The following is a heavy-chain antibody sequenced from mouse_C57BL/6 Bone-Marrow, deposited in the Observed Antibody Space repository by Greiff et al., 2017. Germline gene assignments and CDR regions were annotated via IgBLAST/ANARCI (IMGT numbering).Heavy chain of an antibody. D-gene: IGHD1-1*01. CDR3: ARNYGSSYDYFDY. CDR1: GFSLTSYA. V-gene: IGHV2-9-1*01. Sequence: VMLVESGPGLVAPSQRLSITCTVSGFSLTSYAISWVRQPPGKGLEWLGVIWTGGGTNYNSALKSRLSISKDNSKSQVFLKMNSLQTDDTARYYCARNYGSSYDYFDYWGQGTTLTVSS. CDR2: IWTGGGT. J-gene: IGHJ2*01.